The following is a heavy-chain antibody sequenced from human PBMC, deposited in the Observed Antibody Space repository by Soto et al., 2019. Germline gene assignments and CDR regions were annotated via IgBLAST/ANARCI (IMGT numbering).Heavy chain of an antibody. Sequence: GGSLRLSCAASGFAFDSYWMHWVRQVPGERPVWVSRIDYDGTTTTYADSVKGRFTISRDNAKNTLYLQMNSLRVEDTAVYYCTRGPRPSSAGTGAYWGQGTLVTVSS. CDR3: TRGPRPSSAGTGAY. D-gene: IGHD6-13*01. CDR1: GFAFDSYW. CDR2: IDYDGTTT. J-gene: IGHJ4*02. V-gene: IGHV3-74*01.